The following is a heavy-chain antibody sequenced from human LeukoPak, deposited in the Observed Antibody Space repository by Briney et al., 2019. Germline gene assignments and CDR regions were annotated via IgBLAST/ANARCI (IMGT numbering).Heavy chain of an antibody. CDR1: GGSISNTNW. CDR3: ARLFGGDAFDI. V-gene: IGHV4-4*02. D-gene: IGHD3-10*01. J-gene: IGHJ3*02. CDR2: IYHSGST. Sequence: TSETLSLTCGVSGGSISNTNWWTWVRQPPGKGLEWIGYIYHSGSTYYNPSLKSRVTISVDRSKNQFSLKLSSVTAADTAVYYCARLFGGDAFDIWGQGTMVTVSS.